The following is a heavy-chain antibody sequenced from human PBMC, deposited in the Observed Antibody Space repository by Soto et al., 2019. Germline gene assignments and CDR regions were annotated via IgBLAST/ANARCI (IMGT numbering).Heavy chain of an antibody. CDR1: GFTFSSYA. Sequence: LRLSCAASGFTFSSYAISWVRQAPWKGLEFVSAIIGSVGSTYYAYSFKGRFTVSRENSKNTLYLQMNSLRAEDTAIYYCANPPRVSGNYYNVDYWGQGTLVTVSS. CDR3: ANPPRVSGNYYNVDY. V-gene: IGHV3-23*01. D-gene: IGHD3-10*01. J-gene: IGHJ4*02. CDR2: IIGSVGST.